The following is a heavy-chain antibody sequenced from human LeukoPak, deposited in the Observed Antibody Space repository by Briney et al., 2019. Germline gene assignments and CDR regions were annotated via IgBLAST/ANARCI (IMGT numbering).Heavy chain of an antibody. CDR2: ISAYNGNT. D-gene: IGHD2-21*02. CDR1: GYTFTCYH. CDR3: AREMVTRSTFDI. J-gene: IGHJ3*02. V-gene: IGHV1-18*04. Sequence: ASVNVSCTASGYTFTCYHMHWVRQAPGRGLEWMGWISAYNGNTNYAQKLQDRITVTTDTSTSTAYMELRSLVSDDTAVYYCAREMVTRSTFDIWGQGTMVTVSS.